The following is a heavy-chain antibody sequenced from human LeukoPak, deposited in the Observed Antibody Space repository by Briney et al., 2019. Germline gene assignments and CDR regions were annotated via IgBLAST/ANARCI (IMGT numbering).Heavy chain of an antibody. CDR2: ITNSGGDT. J-gene: IGHJ6*03. CDR1: GFTFSTFA. D-gene: IGHD3-10*01. CDR3: AKSQWGSAVYYYYYYMDV. V-gene: IGHV3-23*01. Sequence: PGGSLRLSCAASGFTFSTFAMSWVRPAPGKGLEWVSTITNSGGDTYYSDSVKGRFTISRDNSKNTLHLQVNSLRAEDTAVYYCAKSQWGSAVYYYYYYMDVWGKGTTVTVSS.